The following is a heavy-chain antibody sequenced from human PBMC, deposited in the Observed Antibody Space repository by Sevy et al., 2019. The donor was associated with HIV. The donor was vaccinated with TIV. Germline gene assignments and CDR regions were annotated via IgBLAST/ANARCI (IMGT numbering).Heavy chain of an antibody. CDR2: IIPIFHSA. D-gene: IGHD3-16*01. J-gene: IGHJ3*02. CDR3: ARDRDITFGGGDAFDI. Sequence: ASVKVSCKASGGTFGTYSLSWLRQAPGQGLEWMGGIIPIFHSANYAQNFQGRVTITADESTSTAYMELSSLGPEDSAVYYCARDRDITFGGGDAFDIWGQGTRVTVSS. CDR1: GGTFGTYS. V-gene: IGHV1-69*13.